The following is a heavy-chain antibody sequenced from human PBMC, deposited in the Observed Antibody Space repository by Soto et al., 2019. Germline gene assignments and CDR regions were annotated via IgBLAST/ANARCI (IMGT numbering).Heavy chain of an antibody. D-gene: IGHD3-10*01. CDR2: IIPILGIA. J-gene: IGHJ4*02. Sequence: QVQLVQSGAEVKKPGSSVKVSCKASGGTFSSYTISWVRQAPVQGLEWMGRIIPILGIANYAQKFRGRIAITAXXSXSXXDLELSRLRCENTAVYYCARDDRYGSGRYARAFDYWGQGPLVTVSS. V-gene: IGHV1-69*08. CDR3: ARDDRYGSGRYARAFDY. CDR1: GGTFSSYT.